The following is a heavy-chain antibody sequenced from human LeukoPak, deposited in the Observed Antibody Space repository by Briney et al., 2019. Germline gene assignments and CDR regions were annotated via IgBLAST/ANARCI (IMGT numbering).Heavy chain of an antibody. CDR3: ASSYGSGNSCYSDWYFNL. V-gene: IGHV3-7*01. Sequence: GGSLRLSCAASGMTFRSHWMNWVRQAPGKGLEWVAYISKDRSVTDYTDSVKGRFTISRDNAKNSLYLQMNSRRAEDTAVYYCASSYGSGNSCYSDWYFNLWGRGTLVLASS. D-gene: IGHD2-15*01. CDR1: GMTFRSHW. J-gene: IGHJ2*01. CDR2: ISKDRSVT.